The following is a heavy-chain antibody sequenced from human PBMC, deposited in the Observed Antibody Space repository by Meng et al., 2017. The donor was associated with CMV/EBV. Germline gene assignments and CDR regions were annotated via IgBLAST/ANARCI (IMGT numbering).Heavy chain of an antibody. Sequence: GESLKISCAASGFTFSSHSMNWVRQAPGKGLEWVSSISSSSSYIYYADSVKGRFTISRDNAKNSLYLQMNSLRAEDTAVYYCARELSCSSTSCYLLKANYYYYYGMDVWGQGTTVTVSS. D-gene: IGHD2-2*01. J-gene: IGHJ6*02. CDR1: GFTFSSHS. V-gene: IGHV3-21*01. CDR2: ISSSSSYI. CDR3: ARELSCSSTSCYLLKANYYYYYGMDV.